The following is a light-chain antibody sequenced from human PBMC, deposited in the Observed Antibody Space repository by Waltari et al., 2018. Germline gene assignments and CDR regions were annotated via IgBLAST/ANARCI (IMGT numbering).Light chain of an antibody. CDR3: AAWDASLSAWL. V-gene: IGLV1-47*01. CDR1: TSNTGSNT. CDR2: RNN. Sequence: QSVLTQPPSASGTPGQRVTISCSGSTSNTGSNTVTWYQHLPGTAPKLLIYRNNQRPSGVPGRFSGSKSDTSASLAISGLRSEDEADYYWAAWDASLSAWLFGGGTKVTVL. J-gene: IGLJ3*02.